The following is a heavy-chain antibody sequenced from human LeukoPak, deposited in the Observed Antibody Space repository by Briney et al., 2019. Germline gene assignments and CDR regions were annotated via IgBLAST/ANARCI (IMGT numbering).Heavy chain of an antibody. CDR3: ARDASTTRVISASDN. D-gene: IGHD2/OR15-2a*01. Sequence: ASVKVSCTASGYTFTDYYLHWVRQAPGQGLEWMGRFNPNSGGTDYAQMFQGRVTMTRDTSINTAYMELSGLRSDDTAVYYCARDASTTRVISASDNWGQGTLVTVSS. J-gene: IGHJ4*02. V-gene: IGHV1-2*02. CDR2: FNPNSGGT. CDR1: GYTFTDYY.